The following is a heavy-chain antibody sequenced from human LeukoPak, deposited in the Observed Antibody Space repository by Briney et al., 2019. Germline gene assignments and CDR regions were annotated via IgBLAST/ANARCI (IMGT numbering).Heavy chain of an antibody. CDR1: GFTFSSYA. V-gene: IGHV3-30*04. J-gene: IGHJ6*03. CDR2: ISYDGSNK. CDR3: AREPAAMQWSYYYYYMDV. Sequence: GRSLRLSCAASGFTFSSYAMHWVRQAPGKGLEWVAVISYDGSNKYYADSVKGRFPNSRDNSKNTLYLQMNSLRAEDTAVYYCAREPAAMQWSYYYYYMDVWGKGTTVTVSS. D-gene: IGHD2-2*01.